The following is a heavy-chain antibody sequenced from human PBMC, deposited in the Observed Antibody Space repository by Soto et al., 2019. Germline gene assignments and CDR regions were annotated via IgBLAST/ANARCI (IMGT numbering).Heavy chain of an antibody. CDR1: GFTFSNYW. CDR3: GRRLVLGY. CDR2: INEDESNT. D-gene: IGHD6-19*01. Sequence: EVQLVESGGGLVQPGGSLRLSCATSGFTFSNYWMHWVRQAPGKGPVWVSRINEDESNTNYADSVKGRFTISRDNAQNTLYLLIKSLGAEDPACYYCGRRLVLGYWGQGTRVTVSS. V-gene: IGHV3-74*01. J-gene: IGHJ4*02.